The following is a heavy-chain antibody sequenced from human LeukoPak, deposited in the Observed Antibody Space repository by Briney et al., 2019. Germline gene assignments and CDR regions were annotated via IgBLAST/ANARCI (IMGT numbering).Heavy chain of an antibody. D-gene: IGHD3-22*01. CDR1: GFTFSSYW. Sequence: GGSLRLSCAASGFTFSSYWIHWVRQAPGKGLVWVSRISRGGGTTNYADSVKGRFTLSRDNAKNTLYLQMNSLRAEDTAVYYCAKEGVGYYDLWGQGTLVTVSS. J-gene: IGHJ4*02. CDR3: AKEGVGYYDL. V-gene: IGHV3-74*01. CDR2: ISRGGGTT.